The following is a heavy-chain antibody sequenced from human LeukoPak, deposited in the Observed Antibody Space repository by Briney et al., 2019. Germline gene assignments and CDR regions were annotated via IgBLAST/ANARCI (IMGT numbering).Heavy chain of an antibody. Sequence: GGSLRLSCAASGFTFSSYSMNWVRQAPGKGLEWVSSISSSSSYIYYADSVKGRFTISRDNAKNSLYLQMNSLRAEDTAVYYCARDGPVAVAGTVFDYWGQGTLVTVSS. D-gene: IGHD6-19*01. CDR3: ARDGPVAVAGTVFDY. J-gene: IGHJ4*02. CDR1: GFTFSSYS. CDR2: ISSSSSYI. V-gene: IGHV3-21*01.